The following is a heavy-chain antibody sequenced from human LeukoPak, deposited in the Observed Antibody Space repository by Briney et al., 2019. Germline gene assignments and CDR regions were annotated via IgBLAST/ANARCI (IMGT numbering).Heavy chain of an antibody. CDR2: IYYSGST. D-gene: IGHD2-2*01. CDR1: GGSISSYY. V-gene: IGHV4-59*06. CDR3: ARVDCSSTSCYGGANWFDP. J-gene: IGHJ5*02. Sequence: SETLSLTCTVSGGSISSYYWSWIRQHPGKGLEWIGYIYYSGSTYYNPSLKSRVTISVDTSKNQFSLKLSSVTAADTAVYYCARVDCSSTSCYGGANWFDPWGQGTLVTVSS.